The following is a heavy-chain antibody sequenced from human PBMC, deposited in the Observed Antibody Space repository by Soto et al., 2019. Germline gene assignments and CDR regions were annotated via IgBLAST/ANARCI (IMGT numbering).Heavy chain of an antibody. Sequence: QVQLVQSGAEVKKPGSSVKVSCKASGGTFSSYVIGWVRQVPGQGLEWMGGIISIFGTTHYAQRFQGRVTITADESPSTAYMELSSLRSEDTAVYYCATPLAYAMRGWDGLDVWGQGTTVTVSS. J-gene: IGHJ6*02. V-gene: IGHV1-69*01. CDR3: ATPLAYAMRGWDGLDV. CDR2: IISIFGTT. D-gene: IGHD2-8*01. CDR1: GGTFSSYV.